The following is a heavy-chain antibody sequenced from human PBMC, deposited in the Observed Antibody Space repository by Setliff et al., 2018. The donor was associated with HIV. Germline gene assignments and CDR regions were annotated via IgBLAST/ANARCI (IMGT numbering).Heavy chain of an antibody. V-gene: IGHV1-18*01. Sequence: ASVKVSCKASGYNFFSYGISWVRQAPGQGLEWMGWISTFDGNTDYAQNVQDRVTMTTDTSTSTVYMELRSLRSDDTAVYYCARARTGVTMVRGAMSFWGQGTLVTVSS. D-gene: IGHD3-10*01. CDR2: ISTFDGNT. J-gene: IGHJ4*02. CDR1: GYNFFSYG. CDR3: ARARTGVTMVRGAMSF.